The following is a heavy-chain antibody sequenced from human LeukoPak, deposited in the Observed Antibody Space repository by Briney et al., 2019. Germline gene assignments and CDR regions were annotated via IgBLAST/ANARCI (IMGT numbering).Heavy chain of an antibody. Sequence: ASVKVSCKASGYTFTSNYIHWVRQAPGQGLEWMGMIYPRDGSTSYAQKFQGRVTVTRDTSTSTVHMELSGLRSDDTAVYYCARGYANYNFDYWGQGTLVTVSS. V-gene: IGHV1-46*01. J-gene: IGHJ4*02. D-gene: IGHD5-12*01. CDR1: GYTFTSNY. CDR3: ARGYANYNFDY. CDR2: IYPRDGST.